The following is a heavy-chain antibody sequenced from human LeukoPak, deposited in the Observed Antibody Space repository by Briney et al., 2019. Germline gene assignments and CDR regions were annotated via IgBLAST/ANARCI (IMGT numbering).Heavy chain of an antibody. J-gene: IGHJ4*02. CDR1: GFTFSSYA. CDR2: ISGSGDST. V-gene: IGHV3-23*01. D-gene: IGHD2-15*01. Sequence: GGSLRLSCAASGFTFSSYAMSWVRQAPGKGLEWVSAISGSGDSTYYADSVKGRFTISRDNSKNTLYLQMNSLRAEDSAVYYCAKAGAVVVVAAKYFDYWGQGTLVTVSS. CDR3: AKAGAVVVVAAKYFDY.